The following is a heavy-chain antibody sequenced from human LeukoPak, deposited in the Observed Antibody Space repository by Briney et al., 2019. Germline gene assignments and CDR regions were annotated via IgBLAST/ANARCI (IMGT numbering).Heavy chain of an antibody. Sequence: ASVKVSCKASGYTFTGYYMHWVRQAPGQGVEWMGWINPNSGGTNYAQKFQGRVTMTRDTSISTAYMELSRLRSDDTAVYYCARSAYYYDSSGYNDYWGQGTLVTVSS. V-gene: IGHV1-2*02. D-gene: IGHD3-22*01. CDR2: INPNSGGT. CDR3: ARSAYYYDSSGYNDY. J-gene: IGHJ4*02. CDR1: GYTFTGYY.